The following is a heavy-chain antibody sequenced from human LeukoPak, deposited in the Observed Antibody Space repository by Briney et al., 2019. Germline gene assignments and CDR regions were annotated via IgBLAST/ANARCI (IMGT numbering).Heavy chain of an antibody. D-gene: IGHD1-26*01. CDR2: INEDGSEI. CDR1: GFMISSYW. J-gene: IGHJ6*02. CDR3: ARGGGLRDNYYYGMDV. V-gene: IGHV3-7*01. Sequence: GGSLRLSCAASGFMISSYWMSWVRQAPGKGLEWVANINEDGSEIYYVDSLKGRFTISRDNAKNSLYLQMSSLRAEDTAVYYYARGGGLRDNYYYGMDVWGQGTTVTVSS.